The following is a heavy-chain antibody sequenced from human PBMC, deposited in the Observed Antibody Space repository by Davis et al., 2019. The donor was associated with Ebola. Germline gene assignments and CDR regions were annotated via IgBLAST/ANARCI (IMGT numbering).Heavy chain of an antibody. CDR3: AKDQQWLNQGIDY. CDR1: GFTFSSYW. D-gene: IGHD6-19*01. CDR2: INSDGSST. V-gene: IGHV3-74*01. Sequence: GESLKISCAASGFTFSSYWMHWVRQAPGKGLVWVSRINSDGSSTSYADSVKGRFTISRDNSKNTLYLQMNSLRAEDTAVYYCAKDQQWLNQGIDYWGQGTLVTVSS. J-gene: IGHJ4*02.